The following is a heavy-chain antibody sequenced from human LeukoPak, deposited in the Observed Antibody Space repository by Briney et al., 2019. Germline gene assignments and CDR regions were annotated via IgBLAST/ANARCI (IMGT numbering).Heavy chain of an antibody. J-gene: IGHJ5*02. CDR3: ARDLLGNNWFDP. CDR2: INPNSGGT. CDR1: GYTFTGYY. D-gene: IGHD1-26*01. V-gene: IGHV1-2*02. Sequence: ASVKVSCKASGYTFTGYYMHWVRQAPGQGLEWMGWINPNSGGTNYAQKFQGRVTMTRDTSISTAYMELSRLRPDDTAVYYCARDLLGNNWFDPWGQGTLVTVSS.